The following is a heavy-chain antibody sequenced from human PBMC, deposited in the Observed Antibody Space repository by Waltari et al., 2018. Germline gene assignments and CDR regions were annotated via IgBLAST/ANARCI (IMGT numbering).Heavy chain of an antibody. D-gene: IGHD5-12*01. CDR1: GGTFSSYA. V-gene: IGHV1-69*13. CDR2: IIPIFGTS. Sequence: QVQLVQSGAEVKKPGSSVKVSCKASGGTFSSYAISWVRQAPGQGLEWLVGIIPIFGTSNYAQKFQGRVTMTADESTSTAYMELSSLRSEDTAVYYCASLEYSGYDSSNFDYWGQGTLVTVSS. J-gene: IGHJ4*02. CDR3: ASLEYSGYDSSNFDY.